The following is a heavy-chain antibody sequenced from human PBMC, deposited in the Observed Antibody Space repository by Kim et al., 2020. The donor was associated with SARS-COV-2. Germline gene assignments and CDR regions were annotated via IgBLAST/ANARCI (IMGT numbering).Heavy chain of an antibody. D-gene: IGHD3-16*02. CDR3: ARELYGDNWFDP. V-gene: IGHV1-2*02. Sequence: ASVKVSCKASGYTFTGYYMHWVRQAPGQGLEWMGWINPNSGGTNYAQKFQGRVTMTRDTSISTAYMELSRLRSDDTAVYYCARELYGDNWFDPWGQGTLVTVSS. CDR1: GYTFTGYY. J-gene: IGHJ5*02. CDR2: INPNSGGT.